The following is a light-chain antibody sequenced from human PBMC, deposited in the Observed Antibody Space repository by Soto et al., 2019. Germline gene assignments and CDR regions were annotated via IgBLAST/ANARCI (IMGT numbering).Light chain of an antibody. CDR2: EVS. Sequence: QSVLTQPPSASGSPGQSVTISCTGTSSDVGGYNSVSWYQQHPGKAPKLMIYEVSKRPSGVPDRFSGSKSGNTASLTASGLQAEDEADYYCSSYAGSNTWVFGGGTKLTVL. V-gene: IGLV2-8*01. CDR3: SSYAGSNTWV. J-gene: IGLJ3*02. CDR1: SSDVGGYNS.